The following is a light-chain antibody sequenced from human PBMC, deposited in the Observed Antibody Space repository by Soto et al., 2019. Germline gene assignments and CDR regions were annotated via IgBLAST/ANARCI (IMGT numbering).Light chain of an antibody. J-gene: IGKJ1*01. CDR3: QNYNSVPWT. V-gene: IGKV1-27*01. Sequence: DIQMTQSPSSLSASIGDRVTITCRASQGISNYLAWYQQKPVKSPRLLIYAASTLQSGVTSRFSGSGSGTDFTITISSLQPEDVATFYCQNYNSVPWTFGQGTKVEI. CDR2: AAS. CDR1: QGISNY.